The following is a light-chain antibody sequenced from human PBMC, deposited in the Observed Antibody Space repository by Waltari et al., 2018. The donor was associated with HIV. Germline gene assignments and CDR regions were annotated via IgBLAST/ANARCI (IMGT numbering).Light chain of an antibody. Sequence: EIVLTQPPATLSLSPGERATSPCRASQSVSSYLAWYQQKPGQAPRLLIYDASNRATGIPARFSGSGSGTDFTLTISSLEPEDFAVYYCQQRSNWPPLTFGGGTKVEIK. CDR2: DAS. V-gene: IGKV3-11*01. J-gene: IGKJ4*01. CDR1: QSVSSY. CDR3: QQRSNWPPLT.